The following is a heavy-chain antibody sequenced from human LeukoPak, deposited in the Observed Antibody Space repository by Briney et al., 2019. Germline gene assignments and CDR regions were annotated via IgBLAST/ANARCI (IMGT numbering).Heavy chain of an antibody. CDR3: ARTTEGYAGGPGYSYYYYMDV. Sequence: SETLSLTCTVSGASISRDYWTWIRQPPGKGLEWIGYIYNGGSTTYSPSLNSRVTISLDTSKNQVSLKLRSVTAADTAVYYCARTTEGYAGGPGYSYYYYMDVWGKGTTVTISS. V-gene: IGHV4-59*01. CDR1: GASISRDY. D-gene: IGHD5-12*01. J-gene: IGHJ6*03. CDR2: IYNGGST.